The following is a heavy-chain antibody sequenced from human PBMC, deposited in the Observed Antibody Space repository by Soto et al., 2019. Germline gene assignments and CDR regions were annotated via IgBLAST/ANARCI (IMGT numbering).Heavy chain of an antibody. D-gene: IGHD3-22*01. Sequence: ASVKVSCKASGYTFTSYDINWVRQATGQGLEWMGWMNPNSGNTGYAQKFQGRVTMTRNTSISTAYMELSSLRSEDTAVYYRARKGGWLYSMDVCGQGTTLTVSS. CDR1: GYTFTSYD. V-gene: IGHV1-8*01. J-gene: IGHJ6*02. CDR2: MNPNSGNT. CDR3: ARKGGWLYSMDV.